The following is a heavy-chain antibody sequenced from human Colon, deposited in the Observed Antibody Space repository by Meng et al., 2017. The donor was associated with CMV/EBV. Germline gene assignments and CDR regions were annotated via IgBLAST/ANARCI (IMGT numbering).Heavy chain of an antibody. D-gene: IGHD6-19*01. CDR2: VSQDGRT. CDR1: GLSVSNDYW. V-gene: IGHV4-4*02. J-gene: IGHJ4*01. CDR3: ASSSGWWRIDY. Sequence: VQLQESGPRLVTPSGTLSLTCASSGLSVSNDYWWTWVRQAPGKGLEWIGEVSQDGRTNSNPSLKSRLSMSVNKSKNQFSLNLRSVTAADTASYFCASSSGWWRIDYWGHGTLVTVSS.